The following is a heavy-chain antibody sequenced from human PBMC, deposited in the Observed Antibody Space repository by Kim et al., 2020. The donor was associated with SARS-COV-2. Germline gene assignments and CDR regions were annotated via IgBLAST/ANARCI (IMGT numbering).Heavy chain of an antibody. CDR3: AKGWKQLCSPFDY. V-gene: IGHV3-33*06. CDR1: GFTFSSYG. CDR2: IWYDGSNK. Sequence: GGSLRLSCAASGFTFSSYGMHWVRQAPGKGLEWVAVIWYDGSNKYYADSVKGRFTISRDNSKNTLYLQMNSLRAEDTAVYYCAKGWKQLCSPFDYGGQGTRVPVSS. J-gene: IGHJ4*02. D-gene: IGHD5-18*01.